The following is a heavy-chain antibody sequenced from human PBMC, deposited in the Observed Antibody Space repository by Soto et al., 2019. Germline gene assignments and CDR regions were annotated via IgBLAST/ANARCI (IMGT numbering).Heavy chain of an antibody. J-gene: IGHJ4*02. CDR2: IYYSGST. Sequence: QVQLQESGPGLVKPSETLSLTCTVSGGSISSYYWSWIRQPPGKGLEWIGYIYYSGSTNYNPSLTSRATISVDTSKNQLSLKLSSVTAADTAVYYCARRYGYYFDYWGQGTLVTVSS. CDR3: ARRYGYYFDY. CDR1: GGSISSYY. D-gene: IGHD4-17*01. V-gene: IGHV4-59*08.